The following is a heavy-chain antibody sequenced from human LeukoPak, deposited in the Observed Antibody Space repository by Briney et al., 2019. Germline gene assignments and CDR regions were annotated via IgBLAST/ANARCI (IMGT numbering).Heavy chain of an antibody. V-gene: IGHV3-23*01. Sequence: GGSLRLSCAASGFTFSGYAMSWVRQAPGKGLEWVSGITGSGDTSFYADSVKGRFTISRDNSRDMLYLQMSGLRDEDTAIYYCAKDYPTIPVAGSPLFDYWGQGSQVTVSS. CDR1: GFTFSGYA. J-gene: IGHJ4*02. D-gene: IGHD6-19*01. CDR2: ITGSGDTS. CDR3: AKDYPTIPVAGSPLFDY.